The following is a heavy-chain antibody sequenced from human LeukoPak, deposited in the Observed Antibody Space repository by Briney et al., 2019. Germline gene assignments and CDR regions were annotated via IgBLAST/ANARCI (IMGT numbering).Heavy chain of an antibody. CDR3: ARVRARIVVLQRRDAFDI. V-gene: IGHV4-34*01. CDR2: INHSGST. CDR1: GGSFSGYY. Sequence: SETLSLTCAVYGGSFSGYYWSWIRQPPGKGLEWIGEINHSGSTNYNPPLKSRVTISVDTSKNQFSLKLSSVTAADTAVYYCARVRARIVVLQRRDAFDIWGQGTMVTVSS. D-gene: IGHD3-22*01. J-gene: IGHJ3*02.